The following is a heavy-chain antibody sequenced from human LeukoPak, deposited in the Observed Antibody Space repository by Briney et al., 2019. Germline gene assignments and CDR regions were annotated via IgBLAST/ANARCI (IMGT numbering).Heavy chain of an antibody. J-gene: IGHJ4*02. D-gene: IGHD6-25*01. CDR1: GYTFTSFY. V-gene: IGHV1-8*03. CDR3: ARAPSPYYYDSSAYYSDY. CDR2: MKPYTGKT. Sequence: ASVKVSCKPSGYTFTSFYINWVRQAAGQGLEWGGWMKPYTGKTGYAQKFQGRVTFTGDTSIRTAYMEVSSLTSEDTAVYYCARAPSPYYYDSSAYYSDYWGQGTLVTVSS.